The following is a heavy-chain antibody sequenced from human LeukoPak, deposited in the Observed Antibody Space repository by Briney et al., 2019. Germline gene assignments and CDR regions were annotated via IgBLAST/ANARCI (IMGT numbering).Heavy chain of an antibody. Sequence: GGSLRLSCAASGFTFSSYEMNWVRQAPGKGLEWVSYISSSGSTIYYADSAKGRFTISRDNAKNSLYLQMNSLRAEDTAVYYCARAGKWELLSLVGYYFDYWGQGTLVTVSS. J-gene: IGHJ4*02. D-gene: IGHD1-26*01. CDR3: ARAGKWELLSLVGYYFDY. CDR1: GFTFSSYE. V-gene: IGHV3-48*03. CDR2: ISSSGSTI.